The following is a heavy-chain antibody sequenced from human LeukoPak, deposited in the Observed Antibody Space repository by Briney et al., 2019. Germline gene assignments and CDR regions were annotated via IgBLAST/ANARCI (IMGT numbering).Heavy chain of an antibody. CDR1: GGSISSSNW. CDR3: ARAFYAVAGTGTAFDI. CDR2: IYHSGST. Sequence: SETLSLTCAVSGGSISSSNWWSWVRQPPGKGLEWIGEIYHSGSTNYNPSLKSRVTISVDKSKNQFSLRLSSVTAADTAVYYCARAFYAVAGTGTAFDIWGQGTMVTVSS. J-gene: IGHJ3*02. V-gene: IGHV4-4*02. D-gene: IGHD6-19*01.